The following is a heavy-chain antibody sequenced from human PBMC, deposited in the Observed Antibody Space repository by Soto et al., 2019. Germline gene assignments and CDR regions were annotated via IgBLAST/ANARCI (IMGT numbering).Heavy chain of an antibody. J-gene: IGHJ4*02. CDR2: IYYSGST. CDR3: ARPHFSSSYYFDP. D-gene: IGHD6-13*01. CDR1: GGSISSYY. Sequence: LSLTCTVSGGSISSYYWSWIRQPPGKGLEWIGYIYYSGSTNYNPSLKSRVTISVDTSKNQFSLKLSSVTAADTAVYYCARPHFSSSYYFDPWGQGTLVTVSS. V-gene: IGHV4-59*08.